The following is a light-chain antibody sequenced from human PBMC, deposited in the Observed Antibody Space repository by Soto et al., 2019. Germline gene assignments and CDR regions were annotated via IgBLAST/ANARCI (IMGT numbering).Light chain of an antibody. J-gene: IGLJ2*01. V-gene: IGLV4-69*01. Sequence: QPVLSQSPSASASLGASVKVTCTLSSGHSNYAIAWHQQQPETGPRFLMKLNSDGSHTKGDGIPDRFSGSISGAERYLTISSLQSEDEADYYCQTWDTGTQAVFGGGTKLTVL. CDR3: QTWDTGTQAV. CDR1: SGHSNYA. CDR2: LNSDGSH.